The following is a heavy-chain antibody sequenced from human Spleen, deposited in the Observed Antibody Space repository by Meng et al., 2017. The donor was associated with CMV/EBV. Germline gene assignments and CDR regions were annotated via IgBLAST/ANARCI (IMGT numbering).Heavy chain of an antibody. J-gene: IGHJ3*02. CDR2: IFPADSDT. D-gene: IGHD6-13*01. CDR1: GYSFTSYW. CDR3: ARRFDSSWYDAFDI. V-gene: IGHV5-51*01. Sequence: GESLKISCKGSGYSFTSYWIAWVRQMPGKGLEWMGIIFPADSDTRYSPSFQGQVTTSADKSISTAYLQWSSLKASDTAMYYCARRFDSSWYDAFDIWGQGTMVTVSS.